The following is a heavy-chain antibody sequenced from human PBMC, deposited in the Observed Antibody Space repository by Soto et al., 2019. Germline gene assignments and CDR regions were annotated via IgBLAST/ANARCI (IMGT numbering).Heavy chain of an antibody. CDR2: IYHSGST. V-gene: IGHV4-31*03. D-gene: IGHD3-22*01. Sequence: LSLTCTVSGGSISSGGYYWNWIRQHPGKGLEWIGYIYHSGSTYYNPSLKRRVTISMDTSKNQFSLELSSVTAADTAVYYCARRYYYDRSGYYYFDYWGQGTLVTVSS. CDR1: GGSISSGGYY. J-gene: IGHJ4*02. CDR3: ARRYYYDRSGYYYFDY.